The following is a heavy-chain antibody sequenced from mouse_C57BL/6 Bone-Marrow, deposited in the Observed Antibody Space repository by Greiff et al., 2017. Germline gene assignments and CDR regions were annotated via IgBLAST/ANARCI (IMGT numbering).Heavy chain of an antibody. Sequence: QVQLQQPGAELVKPGASVKLSCKASGYTFTSYWMQWVKQRPGQGLEWIGEIDPSDSYTNYNQKFKGKATLTVDTSSSTAYMQLSSLTSEDSAVYYCAREGYDYDGYFDVWGTGTTVTVSS. J-gene: IGHJ1*03. CDR3: AREGYDYDGYFDV. D-gene: IGHD2-4*01. CDR1: GYTFTSYW. CDR2: IDPSDSYT. V-gene: IGHV1-50*01.